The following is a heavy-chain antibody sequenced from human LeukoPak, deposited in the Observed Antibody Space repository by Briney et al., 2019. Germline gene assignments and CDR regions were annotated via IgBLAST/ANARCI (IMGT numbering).Heavy chain of an antibody. CDR2: IKSKTDGGTT. CDR3: TTGRYSYGYDY. D-gene: IGHD5-18*01. V-gene: IGHV3-15*01. J-gene: IGHJ4*02. Sequence: GGSLRLSCAASGFSFSNAWMSWVRQAPGKGLEWVGRIKSKTDGGTTDYAAPVKGRFTISRDDSKNTLYLQMDSLKTEDTAVYYCTTGRYSYGYDYWGQGTLVTVSS. CDR1: GFSFSNAW.